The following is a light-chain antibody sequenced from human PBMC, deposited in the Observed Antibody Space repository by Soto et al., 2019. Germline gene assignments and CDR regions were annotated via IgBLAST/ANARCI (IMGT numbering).Light chain of an antibody. V-gene: IGKV3-15*01. CDR2: GAS. Sequence: EIVMTQSPATLSVSPGERATLSCSASQSVSSNLAWYQQKPGQAPRLLIYGASTRATGIPARFSGSGSGTEFNLNISSLQSEDFAFYYCQQYNNWPPWTFGQGTKVEIK. J-gene: IGKJ1*01. CDR3: QQYNNWPPWT. CDR1: QSVSSN.